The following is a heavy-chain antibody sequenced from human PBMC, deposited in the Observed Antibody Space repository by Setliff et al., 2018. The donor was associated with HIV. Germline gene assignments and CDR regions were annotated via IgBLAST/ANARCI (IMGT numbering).Heavy chain of an antibody. D-gene: IGHD6-13*01. J-gene: IGHJ4*02. CDR1: GFTFDDYA. CDR3: ATQTGFYNSHWYDY. CDR2: ISWDGGST. V-gene: IGHV3-43D*04. Sequence: GGSLRLSCAASGFTFDDYAMHWVRQAPGKGLQWVSLISWDGGSTYYTDSVKGRFTISRDNSNNSVFLQMNSLRAEDTGVYYCATQTGFYNSHWYDYWGQGTMVTVPQ.